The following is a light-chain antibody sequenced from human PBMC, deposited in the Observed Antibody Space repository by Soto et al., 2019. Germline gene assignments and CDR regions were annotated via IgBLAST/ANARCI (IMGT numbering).Light chain of an antibody. CDR1: SRDVGGYNY. V-gene: IGLV2-8*01. Sequence: SALAQPSWASRSPGQSITISCTGTSRDVGGYNYVSWYQQHPGKAPKLMIYEVSKRPSGVPDRFSGSKSGNTASLTVSGLQAEDEADYYCSSYAGSNNYVFGTGTKVTVL. CDR2: EVS. J-gene: IGLJ1*01. CDR3: SSYAGSNNYV.